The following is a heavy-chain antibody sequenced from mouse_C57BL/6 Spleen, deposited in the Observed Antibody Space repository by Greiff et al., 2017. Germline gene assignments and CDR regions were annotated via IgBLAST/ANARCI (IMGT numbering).Heavy chain of an antibody. CDR3: ARREMGYDGYAMDY. D-gene: IGHD2-2*01. CDR2: INPYNGGT. J-gene: IGHJ4*01. V-gene: IGHV1-19*01. Sequence: EVQLQQSGPVLVKPGASVKMSCKASGYTFTDYYMNWVKQSHGKSLEWIGVINPYNGGTSYNQKFKGKATLTVDKSSSTAYMELNSLTSEDSAVYYCARREMGYDGYAMDYWGQGTSVTVSS. CDR1: GYTFTDYY.